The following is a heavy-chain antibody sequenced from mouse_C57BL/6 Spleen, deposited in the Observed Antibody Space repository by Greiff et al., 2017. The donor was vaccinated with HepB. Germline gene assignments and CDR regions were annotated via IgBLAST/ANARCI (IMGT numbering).Heavy chain of an antibody. CDR1: GFSLTSYG. CDR2: IWRGGST. J-gene: IGHJ3*01. Sequence: VQLQESGPGLVQPSQRLSITCTVSGFSLTSYGVHWVRQSPGKGLEWLGVIWRGGSTDYNAAFMSRLSITKDNSKSQVFFKMNSLQADDTAIYYCAKNGDSSGYFAYWGQGTLVTVSA. V-gene: IGHV2-5*01. D-gene: IGHD3-2*02. CDR3: AKNGDSSGYFAY.